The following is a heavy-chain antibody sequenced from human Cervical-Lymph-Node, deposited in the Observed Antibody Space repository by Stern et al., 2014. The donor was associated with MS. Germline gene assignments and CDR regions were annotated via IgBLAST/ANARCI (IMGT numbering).Heavy chain of an antibody. Sequence: VQLEESGAEVKKPGASVKVSCKASGYTFTSYYMHWVRQAPGQGLEWMGIINPSGGSTSYAQKFQGRVTMTRDTSTSTVSMELSSLRSEDTAVYFGARVKTRWPYYYGMDVWGQGTTVTVSS. CDR1: GYTFTSYY. V-gene: IGHV1-46*01. J-gene: IGHJ6*02. CDR3: ARVKTRWPYYYGMDV. D-gene: IGHD5-24*01. CDR2: INPSGGST.